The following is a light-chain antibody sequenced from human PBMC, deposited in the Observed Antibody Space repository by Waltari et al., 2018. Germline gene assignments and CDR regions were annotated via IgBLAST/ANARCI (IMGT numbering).Light chain of an antibody. CDR1: SRHSSNI. CDR2: VNSDGRH. CDR3: QTGGHGTLV. V-gene: IGLV4-69*01. Sequence: QLVLTQSPSASASLGASLKLTCTLSSRHSSNIIAWLQQQPKKGPRFLMKVNSDGRHSKGDEIPDRFSGSSSGAERYLTISSLQSEDEADYYCQTGGHGTLVFGGGTKLTVL. J-gene: IGLJ3*02.